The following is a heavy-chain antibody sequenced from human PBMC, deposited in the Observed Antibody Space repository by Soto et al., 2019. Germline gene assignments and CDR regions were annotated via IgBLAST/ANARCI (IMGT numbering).Heavy chain of an antibody. CDR1: GGSFSGYY. J-gene: IGHJ6*02. D-gene: IGHD2-15*01. CDR3: ARGGWSYCSGGSCYGMDV. CDR2: INHSGST. Sequence: PSETLSLTCAVYGGSFSGYYWSRIRQPPGKGLEWIGEINHSGSTNYNPSLKSRVTISVDTSKNQFSLKLSSVTAADTAVYYCARGGWSYCSGGSCYGMDVWGQGTTVTVSS. V-gene: IGHV4-34*01.